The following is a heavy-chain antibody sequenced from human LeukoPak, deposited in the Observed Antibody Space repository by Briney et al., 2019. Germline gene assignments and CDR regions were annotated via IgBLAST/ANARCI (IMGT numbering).Heavy chain of an antibody. Sequence: SVKVSCKASGGTFSSYTISWVRQAPGQGLEWMGRIIPILGIANYAQKFQGRVTITADKSTSTAYMELSSLRSEDTAVYYCARYYDSSGCYYGYWGQGTLVTVSS. CDR1: GGTFSSYT. CDR2: IIPILGIA. V-gene: IGHV1-69*02. D-gene: IGHD3-22*01. CDR3: ARYYDSSGCYYGY. J-gene: IGHJ4*02.